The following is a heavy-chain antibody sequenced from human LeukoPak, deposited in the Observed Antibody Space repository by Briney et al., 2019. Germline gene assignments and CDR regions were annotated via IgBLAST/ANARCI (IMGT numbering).Heavy chain of an antibody. D-gene: IGHD6-13*01. V-gene: IGHV4-59*01. Sequence: SETLTLTCTASGGPISAYHWSWIRQPPGKGLEWIGYIYYIGSTNYNPSLDSRVNIFLDTSKNQYSLKLHPLTPAGTAVVYCARGRDSSRWSYYFAYGGERTLATV. CDR1: GGPISAYH. CDR2: IYYIGST. J-gene: IGHJ4*02. CDR3: ARGRDSSRWSYYFAY.